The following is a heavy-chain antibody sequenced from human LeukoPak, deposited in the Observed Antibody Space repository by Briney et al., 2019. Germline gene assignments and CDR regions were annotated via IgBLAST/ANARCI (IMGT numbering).Heavy chain of an antibody. CDR3: ARGGRPPEALGDAFDI. CDR2: INSDGSTT. J-gene: IGHJ3*02. V-gene: IGHV3-74*01. D-gene: IGHD1-14*01. CDR1: KFTFSRYW. Sequence: GGSLRLSCAASKFTFSRYWMHWVRQSPGKGLVWVSRINSDGSTTSHADSVKGRFTISRDNAKNTLYLQMNSLRDEDTAVYYCARGGRPPEALGDAFDIWGQGTMVTVSS.